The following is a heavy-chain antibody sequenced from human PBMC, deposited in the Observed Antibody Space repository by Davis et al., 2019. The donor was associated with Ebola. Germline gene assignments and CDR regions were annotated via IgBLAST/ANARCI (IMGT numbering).Heavy chain of an antibody. Sequence: SETLSLTCAVSGGSISSGGYSWSWIRQPPGKGLEWIGSIYYSGSTYYNPSLKSRVTISVDTSKNQFSLKLSSVTAADTAVYYCAGHSSSFRKNWFDPWGQGTLVTVSS. J-gene: IGHJ5*02. CDR2: IYYSGST. V-gene: IGHV4-39*01. CDR3: AGHSSSFRKNWFDP. CDR1: GGSISSGGYS. D-gene: IGHD6-6*01.